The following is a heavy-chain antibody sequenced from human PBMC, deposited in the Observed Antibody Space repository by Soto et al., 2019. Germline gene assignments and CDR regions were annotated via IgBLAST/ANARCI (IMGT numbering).Heavy chain of an antibody. CDR1: GFSLTSGVVG. D-gene: IGHD6-13*01. CDR2: IYWNDEQ. J-gene: IGHJ6*02. Sequence: QITLKESGPTLVKPTQTLTLTCTVSGFSLTSGVVGVGWIRQPPGEALEWLALIYWNDEQYYNPALRNRLTITRDTSKKQVVLTMTNMDPVDTATYYCAHRLPGPSGYDVWGQGTTVTVYS. CDR3: AHRLPGPSGYDV. V-gene: IGHV2-5*01.